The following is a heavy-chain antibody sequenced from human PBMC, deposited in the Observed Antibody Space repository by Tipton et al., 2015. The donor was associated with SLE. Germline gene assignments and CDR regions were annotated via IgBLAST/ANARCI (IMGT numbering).Heavy chain of an antibody. J-gene: IGHJ4*02. CDR1: GDSISSTHSY. CDR3: ARDDYGGQY. V-gene: IGHV4-31*09. CDR2: IYNTGSS. D-gene: IGHD4/OR15-4a*01. Sequence: TLSLTCTVSGDSISSTHSYWTWIRQHPGKVLEWIGYIYNTGSSYFNPSLRSRVSMSIDKSKNQFSLTMSSVTAADTAVYYCARDDYGGQYWGQGTLVTVSS.